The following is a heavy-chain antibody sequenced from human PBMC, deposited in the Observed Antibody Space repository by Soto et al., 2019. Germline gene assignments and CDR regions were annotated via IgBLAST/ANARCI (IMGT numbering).Heavy chain of an antibody. CDR2: IIPIFGTA. V-gene: IGHV1-69*06. CDR1: GGTFSSYA. CDR3: ARAGYWSSTSGYTPGVDC. D-gene: IGHD2-2*02. J-gene: IGHJ4*02. Sequence: VASVKVSCKASGGTFSSYAISWVRQAPGQGLEWMGGIIPIFGTANYAQKFQGRVTITADKSTSTAYMELSSLRSEDTAVYDCARAGYWSSTSGYTPGVDCWGQGTLVTVSS.